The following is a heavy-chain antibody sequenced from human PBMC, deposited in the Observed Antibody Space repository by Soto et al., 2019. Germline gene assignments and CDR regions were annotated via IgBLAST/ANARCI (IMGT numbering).Heavy chain of an antibody. V-gene: IGHV3-30*18. Sequence: GGSLRLSCAASGFTFSSYGMHWVRQAPGKGLEWVAVISYDGSNKYYADSVKGRFTISRDNSKNTLYLQMNSLRAEDTAVYYCAKERSSSAAAYLYYYYMDGWGKGTTVTVSS. J-gene: IGHJ6*03. CDR1: GFTFSSYG. CDR2: ISYDGSNK. CDR3: AKERSSSAAAYLYYYYMDG. D-gene: IGHD6-13*01.